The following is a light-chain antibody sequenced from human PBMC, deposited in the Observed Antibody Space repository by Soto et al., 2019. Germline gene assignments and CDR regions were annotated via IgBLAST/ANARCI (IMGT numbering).Light chain of an antibody. CDR3: QQYDNLPLT. CDR2: DAS. CDR1: QDISNF. V-gene: IGKV1-33*01. Sequence: DLPMTQSPSSLSASVGDRVTITCQASQDISNFLNWFQQKPGKAPKLLIYDASNLETGVPSRFSGGGSGTDFTFTISSLQPEDIATYYCQQYDNLPLTFGPGTKVDIK. J-gene: IGKJ3*01.